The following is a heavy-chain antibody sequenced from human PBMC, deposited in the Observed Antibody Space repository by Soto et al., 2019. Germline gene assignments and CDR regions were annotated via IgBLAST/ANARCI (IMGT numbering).Heavy chain of an antibody. CDR1: GGSISSYY. V-gene: IGHV4-59*01. Sequence: SETLSLTCTVSGGSISSYYWSWIRQPPGKGLKWIGDIYYSGSTNYNPSLKSRVTISVDTSKNQLSLKLSSVTAADTALYYCKRKSPEVVLAATPTRNYYYRNVWGKGTTVTVSS. CDR2: IYYSGST. D-gene: IGHD2-15*01. J-gene: IGHJ6*03. CDR3: KRKSPEVVLAATPTRNYYYRNV.